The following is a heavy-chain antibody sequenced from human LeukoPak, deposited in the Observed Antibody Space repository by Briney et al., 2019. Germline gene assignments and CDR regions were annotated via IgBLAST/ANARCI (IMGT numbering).Heavy chain of an antibody. V-gene: IGHV3-30*03. D-gene: IGHD1-1*01. CDR1: GFTFSHYG. J-gene: IGHJ6*03. CDR2: ISYDGSNK. CDR3: ARARSDDRGYYYYYHMDV. Sequence: GGSLRLSCAASGFTFSHYGVHWVRQAPGKGLEWVAVISYDGSNKYYADSVRGRFTISRDNSKNTVFLQMNSLRAEDTAVYYCARARSDDRGYYYYYHMDVWGKGTTVTVSS.